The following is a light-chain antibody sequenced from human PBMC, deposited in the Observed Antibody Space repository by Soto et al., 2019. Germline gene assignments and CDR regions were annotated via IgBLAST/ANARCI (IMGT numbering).Light chain of an antibody. Sequence: DIQMTQSPYTLSASVGDRVTITCRASQSISSWLAWHQQKPGKAPRLLIYKASNLESGVPSRFSGSGSGTEFTLTITSLQPDVSATYYCQQYNDNWTFGQGTKVEIK. J-gene: IGKJ1*01. CDR1: QSISSW. CDR2: KAS. CDR3: QQYNDNWT. V-gene: IGKV1-5*03.